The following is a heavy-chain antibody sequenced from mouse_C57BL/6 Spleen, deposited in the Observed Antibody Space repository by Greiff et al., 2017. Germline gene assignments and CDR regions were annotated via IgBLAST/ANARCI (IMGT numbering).Heavy chain of an antibody. V-gene: IGHV1-81*01. CDR3: ARGDYYGSSSAWFAY. CDR2: IYPRSGNT. J-gene: IGHJ3*01. Sequence: QVQLKESGAELARPGASVKLSCKASGYTFTSYGISWVKQRTGQGLEWIGEIYPRSGNTYYNEKFKGKATLTVDKPSSTAYMQLSSLTSEDSAVYYCARGDYYGSSSAWFAYWGQGTLVTVSA. D-gene: IGHD1-1*01. CDR1: GYTFTSYG.